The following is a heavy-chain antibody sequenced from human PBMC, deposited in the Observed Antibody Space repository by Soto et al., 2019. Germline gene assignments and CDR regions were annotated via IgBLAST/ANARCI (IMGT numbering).Heavy chain of an antibody. D-gene: IGHD4-17*01. Sequence: EVQLVQSGGGLIQPGGSLRLSCAASGFTVSSNYMSWVRQAPGKGLEWVSVIYIDGSTYYADSVKGRFTISRDTSKNTVSLQMNSLRAEDTAVYYCARDRGYGDYEEDYWGQGTLVTVSS. CDR3: ARDRGYGDYEEDY. J-gene: IGHJ4*02. CDR2: IYIDGST. CDR1: GFTVSSNY. V-gene: IGHV3-53*01.